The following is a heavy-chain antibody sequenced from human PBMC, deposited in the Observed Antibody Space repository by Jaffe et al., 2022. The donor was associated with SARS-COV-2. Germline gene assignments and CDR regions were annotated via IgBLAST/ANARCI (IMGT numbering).Heavy chain of an antibody. D-gene: IGHD6-19*01. Sequence: EVQLVESGGGLVKPGGSLRLSCAASGFTFSNAWMSWVRQAPGKGLEWVGRIKSKTDGGTTDYAAPVKGRFTISRDDSKNTLYLQMNSLKTEDTAVYYCTTDGGGRRDSSGWYLNWGKYYYYYGMDVWGQGTTVTVSS. V-gene: IGHV3-15*01. J-gene: IGHJ6*02. CDR1: GFTFSNAW. CDR2: IKSKTDGGTT. CDR3: TTDGGGRRDSSGWYLNWGKYYYYYGMDV.